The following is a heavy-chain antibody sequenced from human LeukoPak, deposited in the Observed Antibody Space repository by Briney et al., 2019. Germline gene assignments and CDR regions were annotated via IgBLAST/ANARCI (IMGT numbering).Heavy chain of an antibody. J-gene: IGHJ3*02. CDR2: ITGRGDAT. CDR3: AKVPADPSEPLPPHAFDI. D-gene: IGHD2-2*01. CDR1: DFSFITYA. V-gene: IGHV3-23*01. Sequence: GGSLRLSCVGSDFSFITYAMSWVRQAPGKGLEWVSIITGRGDATYYADSVKGRFTISRDNSKNTLYLQMNSLRAEDTAVYYCAKVPADPSEPLPPHAFDIWGQGTMVTVSS.